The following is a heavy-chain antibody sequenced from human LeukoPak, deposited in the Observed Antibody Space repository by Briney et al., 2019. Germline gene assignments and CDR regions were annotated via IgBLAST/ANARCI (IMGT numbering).Heavy chain of an antibody. Sequence: PGGSLRLSCAASGFTFSSYGMHWVRQAPGKGLEWVAVIWYDGSNKCYADSVKGRLTISRDNSKNTLYLQMNSLRAEDTAVYYCANESGYCSSTSCFADAFDIWGQGTMVTVSS. V-gene: IGHV3-33*06. CDR3: ANESGYCSSTSCFADAFDI. D-gene: IGHD2-2*01. J-gene: IGHJ3*02. CDR2: IWYDGSNK. CDR1: GFTFSSYG.